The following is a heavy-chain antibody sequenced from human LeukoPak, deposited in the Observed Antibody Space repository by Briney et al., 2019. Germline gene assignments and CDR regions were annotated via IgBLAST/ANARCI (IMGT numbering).Heavy chain of an antibody. Sequence: GGSLRLSCAASGFTFSDYYMSWIRQAPGKGLEWVSYVSSSGSTIYYADSVKGRFTISRDNAKNSLYLQMNSLRAEDTAVYYCARSLPDPNYYDSSGYYLTWGQGTLVTVSS. D-gene: IGHD3-22*01. CDR1: GFTFSDYY. CDR3: ARSLPDPNYYDSSGYYLT. J-gene: IGHJ5*02. V-gene: IGHV3-11*04. CDR2: VSSSGSTI.